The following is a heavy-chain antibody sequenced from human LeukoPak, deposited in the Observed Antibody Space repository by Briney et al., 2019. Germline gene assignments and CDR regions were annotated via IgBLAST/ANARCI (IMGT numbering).Heavy chain of an antibody. CDR1: GGSFSGYY. J-gene: IGHJ4*02. CDR2: INHSGST. CDR3: ARLGGYSYGKSFDY. D-gene: IGHD5-18*01. V-gene: IGHV4-34*01. Sequence: SGTLSLTCAVYGGSFSGYYWSWIRQPPGKGLEWIGEINHSGSTNYNPSLKSRVTISVDTSKNQFSLKLSSVTAADTAVYYCARLGGYSYGKSFDYWGQGTLVTVSS.